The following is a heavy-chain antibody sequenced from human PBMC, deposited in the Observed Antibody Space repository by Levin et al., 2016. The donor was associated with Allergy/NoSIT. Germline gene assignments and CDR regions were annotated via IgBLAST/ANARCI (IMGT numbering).Heavy chain of an antibody. D-gene: IGHD4-17*01. CDR2: IKSKGDGGTT. Sequence: VRQMPGKGLEWVGRIKSKGDGGTTDYAAPVKGRFTISRDESRNTLYLQMNSLKTEDTAVYYCTTWVWYGDYYFDYWGQGTLVTVSS. CDR3: TTWVWYGDYYFDY. V-gene: IGHV3-15*01. J-gene: IGHJ4*02.